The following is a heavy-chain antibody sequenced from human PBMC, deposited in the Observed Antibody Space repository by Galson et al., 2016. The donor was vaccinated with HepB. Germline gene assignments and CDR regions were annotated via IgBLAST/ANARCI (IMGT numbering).Heavy chain of an antibody. D-gene: IGHD3-22*01. J-gene: IGHJ4*02. CDR3: AKSQDYYDSSAQGY. CDR1: GFTFSSYA. Sequence: SLRLSCAASGFTFSSYAMSWVRQAPGKGLEWVSAISGGGGSKYYAVSVKGRFTISRDNSKNTVYLQMNSLRVEDTAVYYCAKSQDYYDSSAQGYWSQGTLVTVSS. CDR2: ISGGGGSK. V-gene: IGHV3-23*01.